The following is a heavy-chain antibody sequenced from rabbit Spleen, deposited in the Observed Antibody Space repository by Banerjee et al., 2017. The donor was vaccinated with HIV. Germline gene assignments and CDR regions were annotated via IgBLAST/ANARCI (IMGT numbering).Heavy chain of an antibody. CDR3: ARDLLGVIGWNFNL. V-gene: IGHV1S40*01. Sequence: QSLEESGGDLVKPGASLTLTCTASGFSFSSSDYMCWVRQAPGKGLEWIACIDTSDGDTDYANWPKGRFTISTTSSTTVTLRMTSLTAADRATYFCARDLLGVIGWNFNLWGQGTLVTVS. D-gene: IGHD1-1*01. CDR2: IDTSDGDT. CDR1: GFSFSSSDY. J-gene: IGHJ4*01.